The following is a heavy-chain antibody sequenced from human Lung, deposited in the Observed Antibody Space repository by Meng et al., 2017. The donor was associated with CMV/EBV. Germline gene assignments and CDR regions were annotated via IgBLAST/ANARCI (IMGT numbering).Heavy chain of an antibody. J-gene: IGHJ5*02. CDR2: IYYSGST. Sequence: SXTXSLXXTVSGGSISSSSYYWGWIRQPPGKGLEWIGSIYYSGSTYYNPSLKSRVTISVDTSKNQFSLKLSSVTAADTAVYYCARAGTDYDFWSGYFGSWFDPWXQGTLVTVSS. CDR1: GGSISSSSYY. V-gene: IGHV4-39*07. CDR3: ARAGTDYDFWSGYFGSWFDP. D-gene: IGHD3-3*01.